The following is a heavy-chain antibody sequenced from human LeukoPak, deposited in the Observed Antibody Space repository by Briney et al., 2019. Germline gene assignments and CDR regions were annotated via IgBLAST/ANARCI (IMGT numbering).Heavy chain of an antibody. CDR3: AKECGGDCYIDY. J-gene: IGHJ4*02. CDR2: ISYDGSNK. V-gene: IGHV3-30*18. CDR1: GFTSSSYG. D-gene: IGHD2-21*02. Sequence: GGSLRLSCAASGFTSSSYGMHWVRQAPGKGLEWVAVISYDGSNKYYADSVKGRFTISRDNSKNTLYLQMNSLRAEDTAVYYCAKECGGDCYIDYWGQGTLVTVSS.